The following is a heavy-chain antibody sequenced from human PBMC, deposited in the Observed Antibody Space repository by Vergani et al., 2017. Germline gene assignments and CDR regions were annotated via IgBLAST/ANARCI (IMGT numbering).Heavy chain of an antibody. J-gene: IGHJ4*02. CDR3: AKDRGYYDSSGYIDY. CDR1: GFTFSSYA. CDR2: ISGSGGST. V-gene: IGHV3-23*01. D-gene: IGHD3-22*01. Sequence: EVQLLESGGGLVQPGGSLRLSCAASGFTFSSYAMSWVRQAPGKGLEWVSAISGSGGSTYYADSVKGRFTIARDNSKNTLYLQMNSLRAEDTAVYYCAKDRGYYDSSGYIDYWGQGTLVTVSS.